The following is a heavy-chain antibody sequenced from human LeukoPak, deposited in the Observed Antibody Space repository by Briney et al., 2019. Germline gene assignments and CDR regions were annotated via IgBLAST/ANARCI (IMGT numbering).Heavy chain of an antibody. CDR2: IYHSGST. CDR3: ARDSRGYGGNSRAFDI. J-gene: IGHJ3*02. V-gene: IGHV4-30-2*01. Sequence: SETLSLTCAVSGGSISSGGYSWSWIRQPPGTGLEWIGYIYHSGSTYYNPSLKSRVTISVDRSKNRFSLKLSSVTAADTAVYYCARDSRGYGGNSRAFDIWGQGTMVTVSP. CDR1: GGSISSGGYS. D-gene: IGHD4-23*01.